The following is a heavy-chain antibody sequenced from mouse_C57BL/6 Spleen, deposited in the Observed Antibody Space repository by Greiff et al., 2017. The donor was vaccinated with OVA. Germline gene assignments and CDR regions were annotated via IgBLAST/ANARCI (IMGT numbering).Heavy chain of an antibody. CDR2: IYPGNSDT. J-gene: IGHJ3*01. CDR3: TREGAYYSNYEGSLFAY. V-gene: IGHV1-5*01. Sequence: EVQLQQSGTVLARPGASVKMSCKTSGYTFTSYWMHWVKQRPGQGLEWIGAIYPGNSDTSYNQKFKGKAKLTAVTSASTAYMELSSLTNEDSAVYYCTREGAYYSNYEGSLFAYWGQGTLVTVSA. CDR1: GYTFTSYW. D-gene: IGHD2-5*01.